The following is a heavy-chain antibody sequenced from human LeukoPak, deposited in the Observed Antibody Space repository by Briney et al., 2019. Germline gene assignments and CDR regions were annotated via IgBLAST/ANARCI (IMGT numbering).Heavy chain of an antibody. CDR3: ARAHYCSGGSCYHFQNWFDP. D-gene: IGHD2-15*01. CDR2: ISAYNGNT. Sequence: ASVKVSCKASGYTFTSYGISWVRQAPGQGLEWMGWISAYNGNTNYAQKLQGRVTMTTDTSTSTAYMELRSLRSDDTAVYYCARAHYCSGGSCYHFQNWFDPWGLGTLVTVSS. CDR1: GYTFTSYG. J-gene: IGHJ5*02. V-gene: IGHV1-18*01.